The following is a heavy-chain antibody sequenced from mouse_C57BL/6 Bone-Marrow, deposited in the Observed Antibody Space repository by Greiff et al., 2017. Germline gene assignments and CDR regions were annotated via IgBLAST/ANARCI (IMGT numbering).Heavy chain of an antibody. Sequence: EVKLVESGGGLVKPGGSLKLSCAASGFTFSSYAMSWVRQTPEKRLEWVATISDGGSYTYYPDNVKGRFTISRDNAKNNLYLQMSHLKSEDTAMYYCARSWGAWFAYWGQGTLVTVSA. CDR2: ISDGGSYT. J-gene: IGHJ3*01. D-gene: IGHD4-1*01. V-gene: IGHV5-4*03. CDR1: GFTFSSYA. CDR3: ARSWGAWFAY.